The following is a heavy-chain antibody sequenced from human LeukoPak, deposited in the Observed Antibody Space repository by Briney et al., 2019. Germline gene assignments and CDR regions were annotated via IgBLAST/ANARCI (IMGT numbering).Heavy chain of an antibody. CDR3: AKDRIAAVVDYYYYGMDV. V-gene: IGHV3-23*01. Sequence: PGGSLRLSCAASGFTFSSYAMSWVRQAPGKGLEWVSAISGSGGSTYYADSVKGRFTISRDNSKNTLYLQMNSLRAEDTAEYYCAKDRIAAVVDYYYYGMDVWGQGATVTVSS. D-gene: IGHD6-13*01. CDR1: GFTFSSYA. CDR2: ISGSGGST. J-gene: IGHJ6*02.